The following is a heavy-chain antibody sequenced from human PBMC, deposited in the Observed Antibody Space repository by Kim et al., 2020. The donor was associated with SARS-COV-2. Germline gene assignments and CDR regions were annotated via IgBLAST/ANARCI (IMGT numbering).Heavy chain of an antibody. D-gene: IGHD3-22*01. Sequence: ASVKVSCKASGYTFTNYYMHWVRQAPGQGLEWMGLIIPSGGSTSYAQKFQGRVTMTRDTSTSTVYMELSSLRSEDTAVYYCARDLSPKDSSGYHGAFDIWGQGTMVTVSS. CDR2: IIPSGGST. V-gene: IGHV1-46*01. CDR1: GYTFTNYY. J-gene: IGHJ3*02. CDR3: ARDLSPKDSSGYHGAFDI.